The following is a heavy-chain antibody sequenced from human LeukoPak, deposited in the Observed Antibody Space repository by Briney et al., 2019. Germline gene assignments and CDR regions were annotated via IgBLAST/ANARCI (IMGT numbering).Heavy chain of an antibody. Sequence: SETLSFTCTVSGGSISSYYWSWIRQPPGKGLEWIGYIYYSGSTNYNPSLKSRVTISVDTSKNQFSLKLSSVTAADTAVYYCARGGYSGYPNDLIDYWGQGTLVTVSS. J-gene: IGHJ4*02. D-gene: IGHD5-12*01. V-gene: IGHV4-59*01. CDR1: GGSISSYY. CDR3: ARGGYSGYPNDLIDY. CDR2: IYYSGST.